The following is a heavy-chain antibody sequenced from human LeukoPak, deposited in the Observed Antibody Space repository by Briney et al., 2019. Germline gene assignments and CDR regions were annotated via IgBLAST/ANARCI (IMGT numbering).Heavy chain of an antibody. CDR1: GGSLSYYY. CDR2: INRSGST. Sequence: SETLSLTCAVYGGSLSYYYWSWIRQPPEKGQEWMGEINRSGSTNYNPSLKSRVSISVDASKNQFSLKLSSVTAADTAVYYCARGGFYCGDDCYVDYWGQGTLVTVSS. CDR3: ARGGFYCGDDCYVDY. D-gene: IGHD2-21*02. V-gene: IGHV4-34*01. J-gene: IGHJ4*02.